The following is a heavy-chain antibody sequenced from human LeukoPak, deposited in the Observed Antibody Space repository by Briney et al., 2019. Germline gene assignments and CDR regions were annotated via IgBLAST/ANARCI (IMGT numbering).Heavy chain of an antibody. CDR1: GYTFTVYY. CDR2: INPNSGGT. J-gene: IGHJ4*02. V-gene: IGHV1-2*02. Sequence: ASVTVSCKASGYTFTVYYMHWVRQAPGQGLEWMGWINPNSGGTNYAQKFQGRVTMTRDTSISTAYMELSRLRSDDTAVYYCARLYGRYYFDYWGQGTLVTVSS. D-gene: IGHD4-17*01. CDR3: ARLYGRYYFDY.